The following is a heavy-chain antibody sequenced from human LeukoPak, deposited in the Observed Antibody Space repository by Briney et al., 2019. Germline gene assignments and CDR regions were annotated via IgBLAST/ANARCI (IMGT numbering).Heavy chain of an antibody. CDR1: SYSISSGYY. D-gene: IGHD1-26*01. Sequence: SETLSLTCTVSSYSISSGYYWGWIRQPPGKGLEWSGSIYHSGSTYYDPSLKSRVTISVHTSKNQFSLKLSSVAAADTAVYYCARAAVGGRDYWGQGTLVTVSS. V-gene: IGHV4-38-2*02. J-gene: IGHJ4*02. CDR3: ARAAVGGRDY. CDR2: IYHSGST.